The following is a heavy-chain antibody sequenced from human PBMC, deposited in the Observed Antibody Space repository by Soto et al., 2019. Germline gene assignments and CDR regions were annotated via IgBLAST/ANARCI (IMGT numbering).Heavy chain of an antibody. V-gene: IGHV3-23*01. D-gene: IGHD2-2*01. CDR3: AKGYCSSTSCYFWPFDY. Sequence: GGSLRLSCAASGFTFSGYAMSWVRQAPGKGLEWVSAISGSGGSTYYADSVKGRFTISRDNSKNTLYLQMNSLRAEDTAVYYCAKGYCSSTSCYFWPFDYWGQGTLVTVSS. CDR1: GFTFSGYA. CDR2: ISGSGGST. J-gene: IGHJ4*02.